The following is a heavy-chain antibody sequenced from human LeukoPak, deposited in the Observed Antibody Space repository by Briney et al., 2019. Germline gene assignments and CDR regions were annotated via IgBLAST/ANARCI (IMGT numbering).Heavy chain of an antibody. CDR3: AKRAVDGTGRGFDI. D-gene: IGHD6-19*01. J-gene: IGHJ3*02. CDR2: ISGSGDST. CDR1: GFTFSSYA. V-gene: IGHV3-23*01. Sequence: GGSLRLSCAASGFTFSSYAMNWVRQAPGQGLEWVSLISGSGDSTDYADSVKGRFTISRDNSKNTLYLQINSLRADDTAVYYCAKRAVDGTGRGFDIWGQGTLVTVSS.